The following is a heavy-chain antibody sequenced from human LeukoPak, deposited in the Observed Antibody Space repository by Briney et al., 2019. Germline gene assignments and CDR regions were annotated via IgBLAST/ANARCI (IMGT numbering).Heavy chain of an antibody. V-gene: IGHV3-30-3*01. CDR1: GFTFSSYA. CDR2: ISYDGSNK. Sequence: GGSLRLSCAASGFTFSSYAMHWVRQAPGKGLEWVAVISYDGSNKYYADSVKGRFTISRDNSKNTLYLQMNSLRAEDTAVYYCARGTTITIFGVVTPSEYFQHWGQGTLVTVSS. CDR3: ARGTTITIFGVVTPSEYFQH. D-gene: IGHD3-3*01. J-gene: IGHJ1*01.